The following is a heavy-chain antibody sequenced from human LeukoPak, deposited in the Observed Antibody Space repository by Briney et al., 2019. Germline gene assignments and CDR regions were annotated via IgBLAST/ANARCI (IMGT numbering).Heavy chain of an antibody. CDR3: ARWGSIAVARFDY. D-gene: IGHD6-6*01. Sequence: PSETLSFTCTVSGGSISNYYWSWIRQPPGKGLEWIGYIYYTGSTNYNPSLTGRVNISVDTSKNQFSLNLTSVTAADTAVYYCARWGSIAVARFDYWGQGTLVTVSS. CDR2: IYYTGST. CDR1: GGSISNYY. V-gene: IGHV4-59*01. J-gene: IGHJ4*02.